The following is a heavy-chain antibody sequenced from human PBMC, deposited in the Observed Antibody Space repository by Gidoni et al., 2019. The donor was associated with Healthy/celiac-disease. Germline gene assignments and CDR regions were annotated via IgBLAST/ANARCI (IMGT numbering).Heavy chain of an antibody. V-gene: IGHV3-30*01. CDR1: GFPFSSYA. J-gene: IGHJ4*02. CDR3: ARGAKRQWLVLFGFDY. D-gene: IGHD6-19*01. Sequence: QVQLVESGGGVVQPGRSLRLSCAASGFPFSSYAMHWVRQAPGKGLEWVAVISYDGSNKYYADSVKGRFTISRDNSKNTLYLQMNSLRAEDTAVYYCARGAKRQWLVLFGFDYWGQGTLVTVSS. CDR2: ISYDGSNK.